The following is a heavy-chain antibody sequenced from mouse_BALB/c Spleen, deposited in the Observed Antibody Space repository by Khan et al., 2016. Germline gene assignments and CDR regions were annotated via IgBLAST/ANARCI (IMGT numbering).Heavy chain of an antibody. J-gene: IGHJ2*01. D-gene: IGHD2-4*01. CDR3: ARKEITHFDY. Sequence: VQLQESGAELAKPGASVKMSCKASGYTFTSYWMHWVKQRPGQGLEWIGYINPSTGYTEYNQKFKDKATLTADKSSSTAYMQLSSLTSEDSAVYYCARKEITHFDYWGQGTTLTVSS. V-gene: IGHV1-7*01. CDR1: GYTFTSYW. CDR2: INPSTGYT.